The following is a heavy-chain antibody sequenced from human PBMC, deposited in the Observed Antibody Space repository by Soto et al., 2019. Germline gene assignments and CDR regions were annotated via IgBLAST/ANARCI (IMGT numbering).Heavy chain of an antibody. CDR3: ARGDDYGDYAVIPYYMDV. CDR2: IRSSGRYI. V-gene: IGHV3-21*01. J-gene: IGHJ6*03. Sequence: EGQLVESGGGLVKPGGSLRLSCAASGFTFTNYNMNWVRQAPGKGLEWVSSIRSSGRYIFYADSVKGRFTISRDNPQNSLSLQMNSLGAGDTAVYHCARGDDYGDYAVIPYYMDVWGKGTAVTVSS. D-gene: IGHD4-17*01. CDR1: GFTFTNYN.